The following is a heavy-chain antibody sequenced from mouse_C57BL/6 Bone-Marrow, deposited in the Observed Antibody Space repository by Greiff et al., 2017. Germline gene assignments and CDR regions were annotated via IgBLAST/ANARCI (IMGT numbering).Heavy chain of an antibody. V-gene: IGHV1-82*01. CDR3: ARWGTTVVAH. Sequence: VQGVEPGPELVKPGASVKISCKASGYAFSSSWMNWVKQRPGKGLEWIGRLYPGDGDTNYNGKFKGKATLTADKSSSTAYMQLSSLTSEDSAVXFCARWGTTVVAHWGQGTTLTVSS. CDR1: GYAFSSSW. D-gene: IGHD1-1*01. J-gene: IGHJ2*01. CDR2: LYPGDGDT.